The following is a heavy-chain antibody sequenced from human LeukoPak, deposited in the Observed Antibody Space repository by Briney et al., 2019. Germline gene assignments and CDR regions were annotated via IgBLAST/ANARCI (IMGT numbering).Heavy chain of an antibody. CDR3: AKDNRYYGSGSYSSGDWYFDL. V-gene: IGHV3-30*18. D-gene: IGHD3-10*01. CDR2: ISYDGSNK. CDR1: GFPFSSYG. Sequence: HPGGSLRLSCAASGFPFSSYGMHWVRQAPGKGLEWVAVISYDGSNKFYADSVKGRFTISRDNSKNTLYLQMNSLRAEDTAVHYCAKDNRYYGSGSYSSGDWYFDLWGRGTRVTVSS. J-gene: IGHJ2*01.